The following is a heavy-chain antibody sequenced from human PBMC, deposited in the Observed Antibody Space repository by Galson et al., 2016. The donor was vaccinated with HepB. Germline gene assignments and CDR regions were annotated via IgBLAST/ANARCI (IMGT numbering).Heavy chain of an antibody. J-gene: IGHJ6*02. CDR1: GDSISEPHW. V-gene: IGHV4-59*11. Sequence: SETLSLTCSVSGDSISEPHWWIWVRQPPGKGLEWIGHIHYSGTTKYNPSLKSRVTITIDTSKNQFSLKLSSVTAADTAVYSCARDSATVSADGNHMYFYYGMDVWGQGTTVSVS. D-gene: IGHD1-14*01. CDR2: IHYSGTT. CDR3: ARDSATVSADGNHMYFYYGMDV.